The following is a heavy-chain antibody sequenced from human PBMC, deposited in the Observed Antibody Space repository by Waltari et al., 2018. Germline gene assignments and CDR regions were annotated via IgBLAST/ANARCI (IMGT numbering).Heavy chain of an antibody. D-gene: IGHD5-18*01. CDR1: GGSFSGYY. V-gene: IGHV4-34*01. CDR2: INHSGST. J-gene: IGHJ4*02. Sequence: QVQLQQWGAGLLKPSETLSLTCAVYGGSFSGYYWSWIRQPPGKGLEWIGEINHSGSTNYNPSLKSRVTISVDTSKNQFSLKLSSVTAADTAVYYCARGDTVLFDYWGQGTLVTVSS. CDR3: ARGDTVLFDY.